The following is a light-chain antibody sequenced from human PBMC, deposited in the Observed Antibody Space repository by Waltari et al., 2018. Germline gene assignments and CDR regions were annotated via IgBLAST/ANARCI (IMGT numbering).Light chain of an antibody. CDR1: QNINKW. Sequence: DIQMTQSPSTLSASVGDRVTITCRASQNINKWLAWYQQKPGKVPNHLIYSASTLESGVPSSFSGSGVGTEFTLTISSLQPDDFATYYCQQYIAYPLTFGAGTNVEI. V-gene: IGKV1-5*03. CDR2: SAS. J-gene: IGKJ4*01. CDR3: QQYIAYPLT.